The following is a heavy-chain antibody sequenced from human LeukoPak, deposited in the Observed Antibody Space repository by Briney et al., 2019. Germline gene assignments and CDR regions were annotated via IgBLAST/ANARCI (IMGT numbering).Heavy chain of an antibody. Sequence: SETLSLTCTVSGGSISSSSYYWGWMGQPPGKGLEWIGSIYYSGSSYYNPSLKSRVTIFVDTSKNQFSLKLSSVTAADTAVYYCARGSSDFWSGYAGCFDYWGQGTLVTVSS. CDR3: ARGSSDFWSGYAGCFDY. V-gene: IGHV4-39*01. J-gene: IGHJ4*02. CDR1: GGSISSSSYY. CDR2: IYYSGSS. D-gene: IGHD3-3*01.